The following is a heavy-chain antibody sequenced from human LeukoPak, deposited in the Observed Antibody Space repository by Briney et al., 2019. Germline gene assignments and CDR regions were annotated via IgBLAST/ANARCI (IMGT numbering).Heavy chain of an antibody. V-gene: IGHV3-74*01. Sequence: GGSLRLSCAASGITFSLYWMNWVRQAPGKGLVWVSRIHSDGAYTSYADSVKGRFTISRDNAKNTLYLQMNSLRAEDTAVYYCAFHCSSPSCLRNYYYGMDVWGKGTTVIVSS. D-gene: IGHD2-2*01. J-gene: IGHJ6*04. CDR1: GITFSLYW. CDR2: IHSDGAYT. CDR3: AFHCSSPSCLRNYYYGMDV.